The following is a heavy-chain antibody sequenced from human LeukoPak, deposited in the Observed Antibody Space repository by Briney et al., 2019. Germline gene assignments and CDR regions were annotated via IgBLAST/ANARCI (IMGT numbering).Heavy chain of an antibody. D-gene: IGHD3-10*01. CDR3: ARETDAWFGELCGWFDP. J-gene: IGHJ5*02. CDR1: GFTVSSNY. Sequence: GGSLRLSCAASGFTVSSNYMSWVRQAPGKGLEWVSVIYSGGSTYYADSVKGRFTISRDNSKNTLYLQMNSLRAEDTAVYYCARETDAWFGELCGWFDPWGQGTLVTVSS. V-gene: IGHV3-66*01. CDR2: IYSGGST.